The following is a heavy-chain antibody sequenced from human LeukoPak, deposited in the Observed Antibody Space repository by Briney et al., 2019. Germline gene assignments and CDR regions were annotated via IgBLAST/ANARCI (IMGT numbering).Heavy chain of an antibody. CDR3: AREGDGSTLDY. D-gene: IGHD3-10*01. J-gene: IGHJ4*02. V-gene: IGHV4-4*02. CDR1: GDSISSSNW. Sequence: SGTLSLTCAVSGDSISSSNWWNWVRQPPGKGLEWIGEIYHSGSTHYNPSLKSRITISVDKSKNQFSLKLSSVTAADTAVYYCAREGDGSTLDYWGQGTLVTVSS. CDR2: IYHSGST.